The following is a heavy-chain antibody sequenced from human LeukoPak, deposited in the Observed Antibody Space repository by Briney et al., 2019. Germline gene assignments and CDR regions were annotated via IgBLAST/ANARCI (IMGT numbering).Heavy chain of an antibody. Sequence: PSETLSLTCAVSGYSISSGYYWGWIRQPPGKGLEWIGSIYHRGSTYYNPSLKSRVTISVDTSKNQFSLKLSSVTAADTAVYYCARYCSGGSCPIDYWGQGTLVTVSS. CDR1: GYSISSGYY. CDR3: ARYCSGGSCPIDY. D-gene: IGHD2-15*01. CDR2: IYHRGST. V-gene: IGHV4-38-2*01. J-gene: IGHJ4*02.